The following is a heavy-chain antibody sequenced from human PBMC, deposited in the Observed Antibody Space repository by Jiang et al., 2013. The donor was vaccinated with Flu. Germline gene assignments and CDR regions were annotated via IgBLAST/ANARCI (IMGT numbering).Heavy chain of an antibody. CDR2: IYYSGST. CDR3: ARRADIEEHFDY. J-gene: IGHJ4*02. Sequence: GSGLVKPSETLSLTCTVSGGSISSSSYYWGWIRQPPGKGLEWIGSIYYSGSTYYNPSLKSRVTISVDTSKNQFSLKLSSVTAADTAVYYCARRADIEEHFDYWGQGTLVTVSS. D-gene: IGHD2-15*01. CDR1: GGSISSSSYY. V-gene: IGHV4-39*01.